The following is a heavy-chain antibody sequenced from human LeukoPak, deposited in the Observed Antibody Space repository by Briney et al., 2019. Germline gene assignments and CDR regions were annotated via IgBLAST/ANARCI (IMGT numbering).Heavy chain of an antibody. J-gene: IGHJ4*02. CDR3: ASQSVGGSGYIPLYYFDY. V-gene: IGHV4-59*01. Sequence: SETLSLTCTVSGGSISSYYWSWIRQPPGKGLEWIGYIYYSGSTNYNPSLKSRVTISVDTSKNQFSLKLSSVTAADTAVYYCASQSVGGSGYIPLYYFDYWGQGTLVTVSS. CDR1: GGSISSYY. D-gene: IGHD3-16*01. CDR2: IYYSGST.